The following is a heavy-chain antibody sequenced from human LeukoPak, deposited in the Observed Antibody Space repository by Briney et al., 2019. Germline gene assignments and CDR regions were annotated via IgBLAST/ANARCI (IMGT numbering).Heavy chain of an antibody. V-gene: IGHV3-21*01. Sequence: GGSLRLSCAASGFTFSSYSMNWVRQAPGKRLEWVSSISSSSSYIYYADSVKGRFTISRENAKNSLYLQMNSLRAEDTAVYYCARDLYDSSGYYRYDYWGQGTLVTVSS. J-gene: IGHJ4*02. D-gene: IGHD3-22*01. CDR3: ARDLYDSSGYYRYDY. CDR1: GFTFSSYS. CDR2: ISSSSSYI.